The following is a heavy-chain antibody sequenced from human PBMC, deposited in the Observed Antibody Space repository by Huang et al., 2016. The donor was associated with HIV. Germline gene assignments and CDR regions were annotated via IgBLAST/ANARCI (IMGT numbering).Heavy chain of an antibody. Sequence: QVQLVESGGGVVQPGRSLRISCAASGFTFSSYGMTWVRQATGKGLEWVAVISYDAKTKYYADSVKGRFSISRDNSKTTVYLQLNSLRLEDTAVYYCAKGGSAAAVLDFWGQGTLVTVSS. CDR1: GFTFSSYG. V-gene: IGHV3-30*18. CDR2: ISYDAKTK. CDR3: AKGGSAAAVLDF. D-gene: IGHD6-13*01. J-gene: IGHJ4*02.